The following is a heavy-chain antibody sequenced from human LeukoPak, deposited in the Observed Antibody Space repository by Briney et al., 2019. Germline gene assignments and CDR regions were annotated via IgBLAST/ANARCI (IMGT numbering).Heavy chain of an antibody. V-gene: IGHV1-69*13. D-gene: IGHD2-15*01. Sequence: GASVKVSCKASGGTFSSYAISWVRQAPGQGLEWMGGIIPIFGTANYAQKFQGRVTITADESTSTAYMELSSLRSEDTAVYYCARAGSGTGGYYYYGMDVWGQGTTVTVSS. CDR3: ARAGSGTGGYYYYGMDV. CDR1: GGTFSSYA. CDR2: IIPIFGTA. J-gene: IGHJ6*02.